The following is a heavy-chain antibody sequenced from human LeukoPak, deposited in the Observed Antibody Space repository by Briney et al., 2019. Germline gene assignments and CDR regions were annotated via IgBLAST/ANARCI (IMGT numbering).Heavy chain of an antibody. V-gene: IGHV1-18*01. Sequence: ASVKVSCKASGYTFTRYGFSRVRQAPGQGLEWMGWISVDSGKTNYAQKLQGRVTMTTDTSTSTAYMELRSLRSDDTAIYYCARSRHYYDNSGLFIQYWGQGTLVTVSS. CDR3: ARSRHYYDNSGLFIQY. J-gene: IGHJ1*01. CDR1: GYTFTRYG. CDR2: ISVDSGKT. D-gene: IGHD3-22*01.